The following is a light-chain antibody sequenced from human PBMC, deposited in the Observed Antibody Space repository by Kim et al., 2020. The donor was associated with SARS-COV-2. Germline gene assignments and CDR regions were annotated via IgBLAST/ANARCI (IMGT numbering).Light chain of an antibody. CDR1: QGIGRN. CDR2: GAS. CDR3: QQSYSSPPT. J-gene: IGKJ1*01. V-gene: IGKV1-39*01. Sequence: SMEDEVTITGRESQGIGRNFNWYQKRPGEAPKLLIYGASNLQSGVPSRFSGSGSGTDFTLTISSLQPEDFATYYCQQSYSSPPTFGQGTKVDIK.